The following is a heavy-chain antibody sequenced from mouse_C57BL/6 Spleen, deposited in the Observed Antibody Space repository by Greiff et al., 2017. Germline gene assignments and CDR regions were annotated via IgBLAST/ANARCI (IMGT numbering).Heavy chain of an antibody. J-gene: IGHJ3*01. V-gene: IGHV1-64*01. CDR1: GYTFTSYW. Sequence: VQLKQPGAELVKPGASVKLSCKASGYTFTSYWMHWVKQRPGQGLEWIGMIHPNSGSTNYNEKFKSKATLTVDKSSSTAYMQLSSLTSEDSAVYYCARGGDYDRFAYWGQGTLVTVSA. CDR2: IHPNSGST. D-gene: IGHD2-4*01. CDR3: ARGGDYDRFAY.